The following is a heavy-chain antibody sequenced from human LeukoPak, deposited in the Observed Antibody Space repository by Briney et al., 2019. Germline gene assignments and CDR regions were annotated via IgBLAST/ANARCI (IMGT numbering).Heavy chain of an antibody. CDR3: AKAAYYGSGNFNWFDP. Sequence: GRSLRLSCAASGFTFDDYAMHWVRQAPGKGLEWVSGISWNSGSIGYADSVKGRFTISRDNAKNSLYLQMNSLRAEDTALYYCAKAAYYGSGNFNWFDPWGQGTLVTVCS. D-gene: IGHD3-10*01. V-gene: IGHV3-9*01. CDR2: ISWNSGSI. J-gene: IGHJ5*02. CDR1: GFTFDDYA.